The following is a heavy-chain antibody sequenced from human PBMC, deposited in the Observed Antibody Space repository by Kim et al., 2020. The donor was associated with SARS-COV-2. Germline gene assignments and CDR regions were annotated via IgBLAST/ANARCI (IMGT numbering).Heavy chain of an antibody. Sequence: GGSLRLSCAASGFTFSSYGMHWVRQAPGKGLEWVAVISYDGSNKYYADSVKGRFTISRDNSKNTLYLQMNSLRAEDTAVYYCARGRQGVVVPAAIEGDDAFDIWGQGTMVTVSS. CDR2: ISYDGSNK. V-gene: IGHV3-33*05. J-gene: IGHJ3*02. D-gene: IGHD2-2*01. CDR3: ARGRQGVVVPAAIEGDDAFDI. CDR1: GFTFSSYG.